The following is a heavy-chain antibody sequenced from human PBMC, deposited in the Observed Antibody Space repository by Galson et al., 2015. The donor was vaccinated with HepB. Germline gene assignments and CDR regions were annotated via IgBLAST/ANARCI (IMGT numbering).Heavy chain of an antibody. CDR3: AKGLDYDFWNFDS. Sequence: SLRLSCAASGFTFSNAVMSWVRQAPGKGLEWVSAIGISGGNTYCADSVKGRFTISRDDSKSTLYLQMNSLRGADTAVYYCAKGLDYDFWNFDSWGQGSQVAVSS. CDR2: IGISGGNT. J-gene: IGHJ4*02. V-gene: IGHV3-23*01. D-gene: IGHD3-3*01. CDR1: GFTFSNAV.